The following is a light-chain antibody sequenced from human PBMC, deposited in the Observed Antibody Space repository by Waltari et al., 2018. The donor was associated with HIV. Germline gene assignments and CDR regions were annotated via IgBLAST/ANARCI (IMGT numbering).Light chain of an antibody. V-gene: IGKV3-20*01. CDR2: GAS. J-gene: IGKJ1*01. CDR1: QSVRNTY. CDR3: QQYGTSPRT. Sequence: EIVLTQSPVTLSLSPGERATLSCRASQSVRNTYLAWDQQKPGQAPRLLIYGASSRATGIPDRFSGSGSGTDFTLTISGLEPEDFAVYYCQQYGTSPRTFGQGTKVEIK.